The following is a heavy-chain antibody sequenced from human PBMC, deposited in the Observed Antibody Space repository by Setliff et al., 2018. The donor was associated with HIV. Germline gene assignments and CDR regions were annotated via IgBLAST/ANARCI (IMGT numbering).Heavy chain of an antibody. V-gene: IGHV1-2*06. J-gene: IGHJ3*02. CDR2: INPNSGGT. Sequence: ASVKVSCKASGYTFTGYFIHWVRQATGQGLEWMGRINPNSGGTNYAQKFQGRVTMTRDTSISTAYMELSRLKSDDTAVYYCARDTPVGAFDIWGQGTMVTVSS. CDR1: GYTFTGYF. CDR3: ARDTPVGAFDI.